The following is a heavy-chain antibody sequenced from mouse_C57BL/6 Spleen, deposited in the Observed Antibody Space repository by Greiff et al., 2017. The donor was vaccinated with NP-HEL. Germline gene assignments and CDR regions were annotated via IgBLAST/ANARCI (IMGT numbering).Heavy chain of an antibody. CDR3: ARHGDYGSSYPWFAY. CDR1: GFTFSDYY. D-gene: IGHD1-1*01. Sequence: EVKLVESGGGLVQPGGSLKLSCAASGFTFSDYYMYWVRQTPEKRLEWVAYISNGGGSTYYPDTVKGRFTISRDNAKNTLYLQMSRLKSEDTAMYYCARHGDYGSSYPWFAYWGQGTLVTVSA. CDR2: ISNGGGST. J-gene: IGHJ3*01. V-gene: IGHV5-12*01.